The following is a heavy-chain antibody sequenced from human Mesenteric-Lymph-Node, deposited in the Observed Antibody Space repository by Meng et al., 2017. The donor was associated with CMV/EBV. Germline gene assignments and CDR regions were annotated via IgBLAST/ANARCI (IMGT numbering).Heavy chain of an antibody. CDR1: GFTVSSNY. CDR2: ISGSGGST. Sequence: GESLKISCAASGFTVSSNYMSWVRQAPGKGLEWVSAISGSGGSTYYADSVKGRFTISRDNSKNTLYLQMNSLRAEDTAVYYCALKPVDTYYFDYWGQGTLVTVSS. V-gene: IGHV3-23*01. D-gene: IGHD5-18*01. CDR3: ALKPVDTYYFDY. J-gene: IGHJ4*02.